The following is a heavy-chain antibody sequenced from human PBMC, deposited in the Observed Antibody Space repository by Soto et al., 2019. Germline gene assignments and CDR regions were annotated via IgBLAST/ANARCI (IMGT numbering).Heavy chain of an antibody. CDR2: INPNSGGT. V-gene: IGHV1-2*02. CDR3: ARDPPMYYYDSSGYPEGTQFDY. D-gene: IGHD3-22*01. CDR1: GYTFTGYY. J-gene: IGHJ4*02. Sequence: ASVKVSCKASGYTFTGYYMHWVRQAPGQGLEWMGWINPNSGGTNYAQKFQGRVTMTRDTSISTAYMELSRLRSDDTAVYYCARDPPMYYYDSSGYPEGTQFDYWGQGTLVTVSS.